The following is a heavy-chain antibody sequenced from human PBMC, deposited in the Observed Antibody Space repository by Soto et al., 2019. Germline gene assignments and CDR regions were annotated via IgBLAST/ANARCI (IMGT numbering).Heavy chain of an antibody. CDR1: GYTFTGYY. V-gene: IGHV1-2*02. CDR2: INPNSGGT. Sequence: ASVKVSCKASGYTFTGYYMHWVRQAPGQGLEWMGWINPNSGGTNYAQKFQGRVTMTRDTSISTAYMELSRLRSDDTAVYYCARGGPYYYGSSGYHQDYWGQGTLVTVSS. D-gene: IGHD3-22*01. CDR3: ARGGPYYYGSSGYHQDY. J-gene: IGHJ4*02.